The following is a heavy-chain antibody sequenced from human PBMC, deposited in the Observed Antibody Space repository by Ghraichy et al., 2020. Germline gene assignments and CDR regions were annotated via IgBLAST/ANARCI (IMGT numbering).Heavy chain of an antibody. D-gene: IGHD3-16*02. V-gene: IGHV1-69*13. CDR3: ARRSEVYRTIRTYGMDV. Sequence: VKVSCKASGGTFETYAISWVRQAPGLGLEWMGGTIPLFGTTNYAQKFQGRITITADKSTRTAYLEMSSLRSGDTAVYYCARRSEVYRTIRTYGMDVWGQGTTVIVSS. CDR2: TIPLFGTT. CDR1: GGTFETYA. J-gene: IGHJ6*02.